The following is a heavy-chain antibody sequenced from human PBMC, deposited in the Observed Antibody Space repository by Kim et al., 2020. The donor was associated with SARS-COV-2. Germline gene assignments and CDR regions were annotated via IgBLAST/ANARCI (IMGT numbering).Heavy chain of an antibody. CDR3: ARPLYYGSSAYYFYYFDY. D-gene: IGHD3-22*01. J-gene: IGHJ4*01. CDR1: GFTVSGNY. CDR2: IYSGGTT. Sequence: GGSLRLSCAASGFTVSGNYMSWVRQAPGKGLEWVSVIYSGGTTYYADSVKGRFTISRDFSKNTVYLQMNSLRAEDTAVYYCARPLYYGSSAYYFYYFDY. V-gene: IGHV3-66*01.